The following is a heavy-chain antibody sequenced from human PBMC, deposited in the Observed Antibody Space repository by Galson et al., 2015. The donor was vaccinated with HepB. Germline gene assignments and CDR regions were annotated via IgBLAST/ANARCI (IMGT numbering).Heavy chain of an antibody. Sequence: SVKVSCKASGGTFSSYAISWVRQAPGQGLEWMGGIIPIFGTANYAQKFQGRVTITADESTSTAYMELSSLRSEDTAVYYCARHYCSSTSCSTHQPFFDIWGQGTMVTVSS. V-gene: IGHV1-69*13. CDR2: IIPIFGTA. CDR3: ARHYCSSTSCSTHQPFFDI. D-gene: IGHD2-2*01. J-gene: IGHJ3*02. CDR1: GGTFSSYA.